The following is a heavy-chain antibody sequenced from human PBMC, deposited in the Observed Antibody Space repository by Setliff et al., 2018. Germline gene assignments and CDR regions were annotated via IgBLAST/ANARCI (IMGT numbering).Heavy chain of an antibody. CDR2: FHTGGAT. Sequence: PSETLSLTCSVSGGSISSGGFYWSWIRQSAGRGLEWIGHFHTGGATDYNLSLKSRVTISLDSSKNYFSLKLSSVTAADTAVYYCARMSGFLYMDVWGKGTTVTVSS. CDR1: GGSISSGGFY. CDR3: ARMSGFLYMDV. V-gene: IGHV4-61*09. D-gene: IGHD3-3*01. J-gene: IGHJ6*03.